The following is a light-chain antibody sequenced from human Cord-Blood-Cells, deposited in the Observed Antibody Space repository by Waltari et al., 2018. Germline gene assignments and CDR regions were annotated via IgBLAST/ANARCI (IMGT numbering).Light chain of an antibody. CDR2: DAS. CDR3: QQRSNWPPLT. CDR1: QSVSSY. Sequence: EIVLTQSPATLSLSPGERATLSCRASQSVSSYLAWYQQKPGQAPRLLIYDASNRAPGIPARFSGSGSGTDFTLTISSLVPEDFAVYYCQQRSNWPPLTFGGGTKVEIK. J-gene: IGKJ4*01. V-gene: IGKV3-11*01.